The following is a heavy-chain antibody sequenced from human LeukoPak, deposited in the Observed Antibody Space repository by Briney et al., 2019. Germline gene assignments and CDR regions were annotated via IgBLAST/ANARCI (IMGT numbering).Heavy chain of an antibody. D-gene: IGHD4-11*01. CDR2: IRYDGSNK. CDR1: GFTFSSYG. V-gene: IGHV3-30*02. Sequence: PGGSLRLSCAASGFTFSSYGMHWVRQAPGKGLEWVAFIRYDGSNKYYADSVKGRFTISRDNSKNTLYLQMNSLRAEDTAVYYCAKDGVDYRLGSYYYYYMDVWGKGTTVTVSS. J-gene: IGHJ6*03. CDR3: AKDGVDYRLGSYYYYYMDV.